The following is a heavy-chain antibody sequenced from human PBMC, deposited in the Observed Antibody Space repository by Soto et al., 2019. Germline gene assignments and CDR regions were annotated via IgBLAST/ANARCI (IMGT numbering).Heavy chain of an antibody. V-gene: IGHV4-30-2*01. J-gene: IGHJ4*02. CDR1: GGSISSGGYS. CDR2: IYHSGST. D-gene: IGHD6-6*01. Sequence: QLQLQESGSGLVKPSQTLSLTCAVSGGSISSGGYSWSWIRQPPGKGLEWIGYIYHSGSTYYNPSLKSRVTISVDRSKSQFYLRLSSVTAADTDVYYCAGGIAARPLGYWGQGTLVTVSS. CDR3: AGGIAARPLGY.